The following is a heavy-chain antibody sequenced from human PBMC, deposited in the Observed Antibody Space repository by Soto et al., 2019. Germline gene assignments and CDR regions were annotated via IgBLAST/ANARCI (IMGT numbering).Heavy chain of an antibody. J-gene: IGHJ6*02. CDR3: ARELGCSSTSFYGDYYYYYGMDV. D-gene: IGHD2-2*01. Sequence: KPSETLSLTCAVSGGSISSSNWWSWVRQPPGKGLEWIGGIYHSGSTNYNPSLKSRVTISVDKSKNQFSLKLSSVTAADTAVYYCARELGCSSTSFYGDYYYYYGMDVWGQGTTVTVSS. CDR1: GGSISSSNW. V-gene: IGHV4-4*02. CDR2: IYHSGST.